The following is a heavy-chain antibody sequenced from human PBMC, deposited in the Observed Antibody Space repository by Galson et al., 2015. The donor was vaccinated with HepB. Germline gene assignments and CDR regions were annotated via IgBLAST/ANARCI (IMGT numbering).Heavy chain of an antibody. V-gene: IGHV3-30*04. D-gene: IGHD2-21*02. CDR2: ISYDGSNK. CDR1: GFTFSSYA. J-gene: IGHJ6*02. Sequence: SLRLSCEASGFTFSSYAIHWVRQAPGKGLEWVAVISYDGSNKYYADSVKGRFTISRDNSKNTLYLQMNSLRAEDTAVYYCAREVVVTAIGLRDYYYGMDVWGQGTTVTVSS. CDR3: AREVVVTAIGLRDYYYGMDV.